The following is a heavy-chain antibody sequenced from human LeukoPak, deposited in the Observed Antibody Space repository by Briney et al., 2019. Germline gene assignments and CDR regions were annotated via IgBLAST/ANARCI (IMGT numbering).Heavy chain of an antibody. J-gene: IGHJ4*02. CDR2: ISTSGSYI. CDR3: ASVNTLRGYSPDFDY. V-gene: IGHV3-21*01. CDR1: GFTFSDYT. D-gene: IGHD5-18*01. Sequence: PGGSLRLPCAASGFTFSDYTMNWVRQAPGKGLEWVSSISTSGSYIYYADSVKGRFTISRDNAKNSLYLQMNSLRAEDTAVYYCASVNTLRGYSPDFDYWGQGTLVTVSS.